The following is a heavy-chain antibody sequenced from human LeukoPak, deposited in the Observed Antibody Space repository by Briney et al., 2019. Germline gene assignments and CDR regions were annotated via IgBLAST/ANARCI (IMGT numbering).Heavy chain of an antibody. D-gene: IGHD6-6*01. CDR1: GFTFSSYI. Sequence: PGGSLRLSCAASGFTFSSYIMAWVRQAPGKGLEWVSTISGSGSSAYYADSVKGRFTISRDNSKSTLYLQMNSLRAEDTAVYYCGKRFDSSVRIPYDYWGQGILVTVSS. V-gene: IGHV3-23*01. CDR3: GKRFDSSVRIPYDY. CDR2: ISGSGSSA. J-gene: IGHJ4*02.